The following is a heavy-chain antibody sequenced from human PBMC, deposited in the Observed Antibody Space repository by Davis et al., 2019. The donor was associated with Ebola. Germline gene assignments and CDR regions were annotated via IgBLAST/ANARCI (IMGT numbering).Heavy chain of an antibody. CDR1: GFTFSSYW. V-gene: IGHV3-7*03. CDR2: IKQDGSEK. J-gene: IGHJ6*02. Sequence: GESLKISCAASGFTFSSYWMSWVRQAPGKGLEWVANIKQDGSEKYYVDSVKGRFTISRDNAKNSLYLQMNSLRAEDTAVYYCARGWELLYYYYGMDVWGQGTTVTVSS. D-gene: IGHD1-26*01. CDR3: ARGWELLYYYYGMDV.